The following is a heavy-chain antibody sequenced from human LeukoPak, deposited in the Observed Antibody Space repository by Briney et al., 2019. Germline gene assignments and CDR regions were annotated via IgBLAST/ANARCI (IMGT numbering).Heavy chain of an antibody. J-gene: IGHJ4*02. Sequence: ASVKVSCKVSGYTLTELSMHWVRQAPGKGLEWMGGFDPEDGETIYAQKLQGRVTMTTDTSTSTAYMELRSLRSDDTAVYYCARDMYYYDSSAPPADYWGQGTLVTVSS. CDR1: GYTLTELS. CDR3: ARDMYYYDSSAPPADY. D-gene: IGHD3-22*01. V-gene: IGHV1-24*01. CDR2: FDPEDGET.